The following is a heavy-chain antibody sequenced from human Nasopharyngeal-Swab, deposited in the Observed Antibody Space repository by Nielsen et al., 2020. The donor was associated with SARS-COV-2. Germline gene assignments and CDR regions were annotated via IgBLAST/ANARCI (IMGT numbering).Heavy chain of an antibody. J-gene: IGHJ1*01. Sequence: GSLRLPCAASGFNLSNYRMHRVRQGPGKGPVWVARINNEGTSTNYADSVKGRITISRDSAKNSLFLQMNSLTAEDTAVYYCARDTAYYDSSGYHPEYLQHWGQGTLVTVSS. D-gene: IGHD3-22*01. V-gene: IGHV3-74*01. CDR1: GFNLSNYR. CDR2: INNEGTST. CDR3: ARDTAYYDSSGYHPEYLQH.